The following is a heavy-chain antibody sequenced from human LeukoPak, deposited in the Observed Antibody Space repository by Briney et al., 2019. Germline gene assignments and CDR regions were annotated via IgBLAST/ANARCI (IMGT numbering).Heavy chain of an antibody. CDR3: ARIPHWYYDSKLASNWFDP. Sequence: GGSLRLSCAASGFTFSSYAMHWVRQAPGKGLEWVAVISYDGSNKYYADSVKGRFTISRDNSKNTLYLQMNSLRAEGTAVYYCARIPHWYYDSKLASNWFDPWGQGTLVTVSS. V-gene: IGHV3-30-3*01. CDR1: GFTFSSYA. J-gene: IGHJ5*02. D-gene: IGHD3-3*01. CDR2: ISYDGSNK.